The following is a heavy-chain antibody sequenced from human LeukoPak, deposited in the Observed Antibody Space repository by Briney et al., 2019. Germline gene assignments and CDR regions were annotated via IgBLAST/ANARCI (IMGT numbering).Heavy chain of an antibody. CDR1: GFTFSSYS. V-gene: IGHV3-21*01. CDR2: ISSSSSYI. D-gene: IGHD2-15*01. Sequence: GSLRLSCAASGFTFSSYSMNWVRQAPGQGLEWVSSISSSSSYIYYADSVKGRFTISRDNAKNSLYLQMNSLRAEDTAVYYCARAENRYCSGGSCYGAFDYWGQGTLVTVSS. CDR3: ARAENRYCSGGSCYGAFDY. J-gene: IGHJ4*02.